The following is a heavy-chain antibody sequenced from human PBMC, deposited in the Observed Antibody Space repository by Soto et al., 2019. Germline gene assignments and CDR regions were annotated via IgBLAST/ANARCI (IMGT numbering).Heavy chain of an antibody. CDR2: ISVYNGYA. J-gene: IGHJ4*02. CDR3: ARDQVPYYYESRGPFDY. CDR1: GFIFTSYG. D-gene: IGHD3-22*01. Sequence: ASVKVSCKASGFIFTSYGFSWVRQAPGQGLEWMGWISVYNGYANFAQKFQGRFTMTTDTSTSTAYMELRSLRSDDTAVYYCARDQVPYYYESRGPFDYWGQGTLVTVSS. V-gene: IGHV1-18*01.